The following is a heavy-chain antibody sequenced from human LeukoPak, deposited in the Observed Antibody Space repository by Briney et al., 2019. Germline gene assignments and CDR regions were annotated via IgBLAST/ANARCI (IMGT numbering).Heavy chain of an antibody. CDR1: GGSISSYY. CDR3: ARAGPLNAFDI. J-gene: IGHJ3*02. CDR2: IYYSGST. V-gene: IGHV4-59*01. Sequence: PSETLSLTXTVSGGSISSYYWSWIRQPPGKGLEWIGYIYYSGSTNYNPSLKSRVTISVDTSKNQFSLKLSSVTAADTAVYYCARAGPLNAFDIWGQGTMVTVSS.